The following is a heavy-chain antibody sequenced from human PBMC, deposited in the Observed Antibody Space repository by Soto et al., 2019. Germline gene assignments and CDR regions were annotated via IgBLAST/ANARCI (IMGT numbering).Heavy chain of an antibody. D-gene: IGHD5-12*01. CDR2: IYYSGST. CDR3: ARSFLGYLDAFDM. Sequence: ASETLSLTCTVSGGSISSRSYYWGWIRQPPGKGLEWIGSIYYSGSTYYNPSLKSRVTISVDPSKNQFSLKLSSLTASDTAVYYWARSFLGYLDAFDMWGQGTMVTVSS. V-gene: IGHV4-39*01. J-gene: IGHJ3*02. CDR1: GGSISSRSYY.